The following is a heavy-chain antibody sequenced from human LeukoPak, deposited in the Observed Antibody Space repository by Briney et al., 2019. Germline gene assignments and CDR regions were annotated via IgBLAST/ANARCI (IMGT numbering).Heavy chain of an antibody. Sequence: GGSLRLSCAASGFTFSSYSMNWVRQAPGKGLESVSSISSSSSYIYYADSVKGRFTISRDNAKNSLYLQMNSLRAEDTAVYYCARDSAHYDILTGYYPDAFDIWGQGTMVTVSS. J-gene: IGHJ3*02. CDR2: ISSSSSYI. CDR3: ARDSAHYDILTGYYPDAFDI. V-gene: IGHV3-21*01. CDR1: GFTFSSYS. D-gene: IGHD3-9*01.